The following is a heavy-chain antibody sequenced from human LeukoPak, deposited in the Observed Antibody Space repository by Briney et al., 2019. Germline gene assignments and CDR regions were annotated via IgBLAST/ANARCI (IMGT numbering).Heavy chain of an antibody. CDR1: GFTFSSYW. CDR3: ARVLLHYYYYGMDV. Sequence: GGSLRLSCAASGFTFSSYWMHWVRQAPGKGLVWVSRINSDGSSTSYADSVRGRFTISRDNAKNTLYLQMNSLRAEDTAVYYCARVLLHYYYYGMDVWGQGTTVTVSS. D-gene: IGHD1-26*01. J-gene: IGHJ6*02. V-gene: IGHV3-74*01. CDR2: INSDGSST.